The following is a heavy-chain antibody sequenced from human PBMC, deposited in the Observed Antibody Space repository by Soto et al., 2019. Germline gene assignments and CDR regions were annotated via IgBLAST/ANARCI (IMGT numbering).Heavy chain of an antibody. Sequence: GGSLILSCVACGFTFDTYGIHWVRPAPGKGLEWVALISYEGSNTYYADSVKGRFTISRDNAKNTLYLQMNSLRAEDTAVYYCARDGPYFVVLPAAIRVDYYGMDVWGQGTTVTVSS. V-gene: IGHV3-30-3*01. CDR2: ISYEGSNT. J-gene: IGHJ6*02. CDR1: GFTFDTYG. CDR3: ARDGPYFVVLPAAIRVDYYGMDV. D-gene: IGHD2-2*02.